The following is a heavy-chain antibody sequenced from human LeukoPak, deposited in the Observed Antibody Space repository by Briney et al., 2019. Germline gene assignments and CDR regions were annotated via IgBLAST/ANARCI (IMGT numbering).Heavy chain of an antibody. CDR2: IYTGGST. Sequence: GGSLRLSCAASGFTVSTNYMSWVRQAPGKGLEWVSVIYTGGSTYYADSVKGRFIISRDNSKNTLYLQMSSLRPEDTAVYYCARATFWSGYQRDSWYMDVWGKGTPVTVFS. D-gene: IGHD3-3*01. V-gene: IGHV3-66*02. CDR3: ARATFWSGYQRDSWYMDV. J-gene: IGHJ6*03. CDR1: GFTVSTNY.